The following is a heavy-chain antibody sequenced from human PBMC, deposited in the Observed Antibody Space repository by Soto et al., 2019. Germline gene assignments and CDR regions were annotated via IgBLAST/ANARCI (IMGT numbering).Heavy chain of an antibody. V-gene: IGHV3-23*01. J-gene: IGHJ4*02. CDR3: AKDRTVAARNFDY. Sequence: GGSLRLSCAASGFAFSNYAMHWVRQAPGKGLEWVSSISTSIDATYYADSVKGRFTISRDDSKNTLYLQMNSLRADDSAVYYCAKDRTVAARNFDYWGQGTQVTVS. CDR1: GFAFSNYA. CDR2: ISTSIDAT. D-gene: IGHD6-6*01.